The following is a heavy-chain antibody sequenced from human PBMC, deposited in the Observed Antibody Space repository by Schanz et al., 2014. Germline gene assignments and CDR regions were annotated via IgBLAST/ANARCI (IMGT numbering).Heavy chain of an antibody. Sequence: VQLVDSGGGLVQPGGSLRLSCAASGFTFSDYYMTWIRQAPGKGPEWVSDISDSGDSTHYADSVKGRFTLSRDNSKNTLYLQMNSLRAEDTAVYYCARDMTSMGESGFYYYMDVWGRGTTVTVSS. CDR1: GFTFSDYY. CDR2: ISDSGDST. CDR3: ARDMTSMGESGFYYYMDV. J-gene: IGHJ6*03. D-gene: IGHD1-26*01. V-gene: IGHV3-11*06.